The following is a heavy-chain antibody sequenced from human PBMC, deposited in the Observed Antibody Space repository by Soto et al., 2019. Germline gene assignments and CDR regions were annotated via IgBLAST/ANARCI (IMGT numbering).Heavy chain of an antibody. J-gene: IGHJ3*02. CDR2: TVANNGYT. Sequence: QVQLVQSGIEVKNPGASVKVSCKASGYAFTSFGISWVRQAPSQGLEWMGWTVANNGYTKYAQNLQGRVTLITDTSTSTAYMELRSLMYDDTAVYYCARCSGGTCYASYAFDIWGQGTMVTVSS. D-gene: IGHD2-15*01. CDR3: ARCSGGTCYASYAFDI. V-gene: IGHV1-18*01. CDR1: GYAFTSFG.